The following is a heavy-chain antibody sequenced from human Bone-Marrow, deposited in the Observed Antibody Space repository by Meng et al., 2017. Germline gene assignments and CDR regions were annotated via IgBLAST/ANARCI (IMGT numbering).Heavy chain of an antibody. CDR2: IRYDGNEK. CDR3: ARQPAWGGWGDSYYYAMDV. Sequence: GGSLRLSCAASGFTFSTYALHWVRQAPGKGLEWVASIRYDGNEKMYADSVKGRFTISRDNSENTLYLQMNSLRPEDTAVFYCARQPAWGGWGDSYYYAMDVWGQGTTVTVSS. CDR1: GFTFSTYA. J-gene: IGHJ6*02. D-gene: IGHD6-19*01. V-gene: IGHV3-30*04.